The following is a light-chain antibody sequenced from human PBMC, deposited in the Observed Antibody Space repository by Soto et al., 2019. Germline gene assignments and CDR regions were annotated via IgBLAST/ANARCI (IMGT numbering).Light chain of an antibody. J-gene: IGKJ4*01. CDR3: LERNTFPFS. CDR2: GAS. V-gene: IGKV1-17*01. Sequence: DFQMTQSPSSLSASVGDRVTITCRASQGIGDDLGWYQQRPGEAPKRLIYGASILPSGVPSRFSGSGSGTECTLSISGLQPEDFASYYCLERNTFPFSFGGGTKVE. CDR1: QGIGDD.